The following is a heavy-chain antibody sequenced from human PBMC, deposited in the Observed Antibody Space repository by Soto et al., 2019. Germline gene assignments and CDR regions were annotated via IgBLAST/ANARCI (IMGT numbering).Heavy chain of an antibody. CDR3: ARQDLVPAASSNWFDP. V-gene: IGHV4-39*01. CDR2: IYYSGST. D-gene: IGHD2-2*01. J-gene: IGHJ5*02. CDR1: GGSISSSSYY. Sequence: SETLSLTCTVSGGSISSSSYYWGWIRQPPGKGLEWIGSIYYSGSTYYNPSLKSRVTISVDTSKNQFSLKLSSVTAADTAVYYCARQDLVPAASSNWFDPWGQGTLVTVSS.